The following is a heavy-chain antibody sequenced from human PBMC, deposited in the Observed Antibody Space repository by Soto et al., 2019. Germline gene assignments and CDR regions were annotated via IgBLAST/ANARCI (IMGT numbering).Heavy chain of an antibody. D-gene: IGHD2-8*01. CDR3: VRSQGGMLYNSYFDY. Sequence: SGPTLVNPTQTLTLTCSFSGFTLDTRGLSVSWIRQSPGKPLEWLAVIDWDGDRFYSESLKTRLSISKDTSKNQLVLTMTNMDPADSATYFCVRSQGGMLYNSYFDYWGQGTLVTVSS. J-gene: IGHJ4*02. V-gene: IGHV2-70*13. CDR2: IDWDGDR. CDR1: GFTLDTRGLS.